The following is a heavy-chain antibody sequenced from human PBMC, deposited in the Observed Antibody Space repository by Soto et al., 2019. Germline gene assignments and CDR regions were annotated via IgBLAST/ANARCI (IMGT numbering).Heavy chain of an antibody. CDR3: ARDVGLYYYDSSGYYDY. CDR1: GGSISSYY. Sequence: TLSRTCTVSGGSISSYYWSWIRQPPGKGLEWIGYIYYSGSTNYNPSLKSRVTISVDTSKNQFSLKLSSVTAADTAVYYCARDVGLYYYDSSGYYDYWGQGTLVTVSS. CDR2: IYYSGST. V-gene: IGHV4-59*01. J-gene: IGHJ4*02. D-gene: IGHD3-22*01.